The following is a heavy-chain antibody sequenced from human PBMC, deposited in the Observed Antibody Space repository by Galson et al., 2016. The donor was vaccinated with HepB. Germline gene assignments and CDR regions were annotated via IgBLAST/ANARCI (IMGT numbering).Heavy chain of an antibody. D-gene: IGHD3-9*01. CDR2: IYYSGST. CDR1: GGSTSSSSYY. V-gene: IGHV4-39*01. J-gene: IGHJ3*02. CDR3: ARVKLRYFELFLYGAFDS. Sequence: SETLSLTCTVSGGSTSSSSYYWGWIRQPPGKGLEWIGSIYYSGSTYYNPSLKSRVTISVDTSKNQFSLKLSSVTAADTAVYYCARVKLRYFELFLYGAFDSWGQGTMVTVSS.